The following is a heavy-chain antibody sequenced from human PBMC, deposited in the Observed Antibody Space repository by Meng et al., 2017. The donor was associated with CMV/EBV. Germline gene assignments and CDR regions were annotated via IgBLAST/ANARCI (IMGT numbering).Heavy chain of an antibody. CDR1: GFSCSTNW. CDR3: ARDTGPNTLDY. D-gene: IGHD2-8*01. J-gene: IGHJ4*02. V-gene: IGHV3-7*01. Sequence: GASLMISCAASGFSCSTNWMTWVRQAHGKGLEWVVNVKHDGSEKYYLDSVKGRFTVSRDNAKNSLYLQMNSLRAEDTAIYYCARDTGPNTLDYWGQGTLVTVSS. CDR2: VKHDGSEK.